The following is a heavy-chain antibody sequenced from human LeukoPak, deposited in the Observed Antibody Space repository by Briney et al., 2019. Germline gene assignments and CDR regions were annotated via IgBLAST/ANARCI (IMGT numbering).Heavy chain of an antibody. CDR3: ARDGVTTDAFDI. D-gene: IGHD4-11*01. V-gene: IGHV4-4*07. Sequence: KPSETLSLTCTVSGGSISSYYWSWIRQPAGKGPEWIGRIYTSGSTNYNPSPKSRVTMSVDTSKNQFSLKLSSVTAADTAVYYCARDGVTTDAFDIWGQGTMVTVSS. CDR1: GGSISSYY. J-gene: IGHJ3*02. CDR2: IYTSGST.